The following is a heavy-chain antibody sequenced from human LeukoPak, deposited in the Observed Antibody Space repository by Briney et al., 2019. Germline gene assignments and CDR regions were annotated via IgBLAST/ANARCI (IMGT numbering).Heavy chain of an antibody. CDR3: ARDHSTLGSFDY. Sequence: ASVKVSCKASGYTFTSYYMHWVRQAPGQGLEWMGIINPSGGSTSYAQKFQGRVTMTRDTSTSTVYMELSGLRSEDTAVYYCARDHSTLGSFDYWGQGTLVTVSS. V-gene: IGHV1-46*01. CDR1: GYTFTSYY. J-gene: IGHJ4*02. CDR2: INPSGGST. D-gene: IGHD6-13*01.